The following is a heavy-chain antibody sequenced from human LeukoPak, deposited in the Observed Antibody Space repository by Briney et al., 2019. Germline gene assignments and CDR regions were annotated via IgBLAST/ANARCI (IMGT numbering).Heavy chain of an antibody. Sequence: SETLSLTCTVSGGSISSYYWSWIRQPPGKGLEWIGYIYYSGSTNYNPSLKSRVTISVDTSKNQFSLKLSSVTAADTAVYYCARQGSGKAVDVDYWGQGTLVTVSS. V-gene: IGHV4-59*08. D-gene: IGHD2-15*01. CDR2: IYYSGST. CDR1: GGSISSYY. J-gene: IGHJ4*02. CDR3: ARQGSGKAVDVDY.